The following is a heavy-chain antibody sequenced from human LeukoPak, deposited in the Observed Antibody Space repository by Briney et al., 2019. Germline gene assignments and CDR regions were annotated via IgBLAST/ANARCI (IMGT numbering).Heavy chain of an antibody. Sequence: ASVKVSCKASGYIFTGYYMHWVRQAPGQGLEWMGWINPNSGGTNYAQKFQGRVTMTRDTSISTAYMELSRLRSDDTAVYYCARDRAYYDFWTPGFDPWGQGTLVTVSS. D-gene: IGHD3-3*01. J-gene: IGHJ5*02. CDR3: ARDRAYYDFWTPGFDP. CDR2: INPNSGGT. V-gene: IGHV1-2*02. CDR1: GYIFTGYY.